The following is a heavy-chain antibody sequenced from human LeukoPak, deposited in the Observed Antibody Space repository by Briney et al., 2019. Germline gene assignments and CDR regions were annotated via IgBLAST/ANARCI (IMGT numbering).Heavy chain of an antibody. CDR2: INPNSGDT. V-gene: IGHV1-2*02. Sequence: GASVKVSCKASGYTFTGYFMHWVRQAPGQGLEWMGWINPNSGDTNYARRFQGRVTMTRDTSISTAYMELSSLRSDDTAVYYCAVVVTTYFDYWGQGTLITVSS. D-gene: IGHD2-21*02. J-gene: IGHJ4*02. CDR1: GYTFTGYF. CDR3: AVVVTTYFDY.